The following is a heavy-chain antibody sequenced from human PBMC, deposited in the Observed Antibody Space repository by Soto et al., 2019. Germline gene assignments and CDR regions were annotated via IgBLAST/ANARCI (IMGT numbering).Heavy chain of an antibody. Sequence: SETLSLTCNVSGGSIYTYYWNWIRQSPGKGLEWIGYISDGGSTIYNPSLKSRVTISIDTSKSQFSLNLNSMTAADTAVYYCAGYNWNYYFDPWGQGTLVTVSS. D-gene: IGHD1-7*01. CDR2: ISDGGST. J-gene: IGHJ5*02. CDR3: AGYNWNYYFDP. CDR1: GGSIYTYY. V-gene: IGHV4-59*03.